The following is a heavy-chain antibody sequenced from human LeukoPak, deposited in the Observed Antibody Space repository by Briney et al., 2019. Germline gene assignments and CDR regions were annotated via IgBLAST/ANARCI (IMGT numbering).Heavy chain of an antibody. CDR2: IYTSGST. V-gene: IGHV4-4*07. CDR3: ASHGRYCSSTSCYDY. CDR1: GGSISSYY. D-gene: IGHD2-2*01. J-gene: IGHJ4*02. Sequence: SETLSLTCTVSGGSISSYYWSWIRQPAGKGLEWIGRIYTSGSTNYNPSLKSRVTMSVDTSKNQFSLKLSSVTAADTAVYYCASHGRYCSSTSCYDYWGQGTLVTVSS.